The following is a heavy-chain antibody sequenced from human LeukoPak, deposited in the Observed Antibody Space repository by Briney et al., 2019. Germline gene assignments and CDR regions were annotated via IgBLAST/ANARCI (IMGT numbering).Heavy chain of an antibody. J-gene: IGHJ3*02. CDR1: GFSLRTYA. D-gene: IGHD2-15*01. Sequence: GGSLRLSCVVSGFSLRTYAMSWVRQAPGKGLEWVTTIRGGGFSRYYAGSVKSRVSISRDDSKNTVSLEVDNLGVEDTAIYYCAKHKGGGLGNDAFDMWGPGTMLIVSS. CDR2: IRGGGFSR. V-gene: IGHV3-23*01. CDR3: AKHKGGGLGNDAFDM.